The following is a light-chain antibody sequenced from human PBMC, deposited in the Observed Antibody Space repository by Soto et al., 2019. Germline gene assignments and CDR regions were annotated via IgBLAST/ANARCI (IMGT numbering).Light chain of an antibody. Sequence: IHMTDAPSSLSASVASRATITFQASQSIIIYLKWYQKQPGKAPKLLIYAASSLQSGLSSRFSGSGSAADFTLTISSLQPDDFSTYYCQQYHSYWTFGQGTKVDIK. CDR3: QQYHSYWT. CDR1: QSIIIY. CDR2: AAS. V-gene: IGKV1-39*01. J-gene: IGKJ1*01.